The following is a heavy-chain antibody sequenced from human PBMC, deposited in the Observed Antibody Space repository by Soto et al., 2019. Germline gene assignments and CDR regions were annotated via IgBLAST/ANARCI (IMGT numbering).Heavy chain of an antibody. CDR2: IYPGDSDT. D-gene: IGHD2-2*02. CDR3: ARAGCSSTSCYTYYYYGMDV. J-gene: IGHJ6*02. CDR1: GYSFASYW. V-gene: IGHV5-51*01. Sequence: PGESLKISCQGSGYSFASYWIGWVRQMPGKDLEWMGIIYPGDSDTRYSPSFQGQVTISADKSLRTAYLQMNSLRAGDTAVYYCARAGCSSTSCYTYYYYGMDVWGQGTTVTVSS.